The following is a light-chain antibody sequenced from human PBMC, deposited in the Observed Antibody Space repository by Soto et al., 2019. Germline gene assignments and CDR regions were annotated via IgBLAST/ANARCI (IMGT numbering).Light chain of an antibody. V-gene: IGKV1-27*01. CDR2: AAS. CDR1: QGIRNF. CDR3: QKYSSVPV. Sequence: DIQMTQSPTSLSASVGDRVTITCRASQGIRNFVAWYQQKPGKAPKLLIYAASTWQSGVPSRFSGSESGTDFTLTINSLQPEDVATYSCQKYSSVPVFGPGTKVEIK. J-gene: IGKJ3*01.